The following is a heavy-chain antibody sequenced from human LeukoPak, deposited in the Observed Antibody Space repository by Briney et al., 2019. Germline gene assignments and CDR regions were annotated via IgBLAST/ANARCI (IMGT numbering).Heavy chain of an antibody. CDR1: GFTFSSYA. CDR3: AKKAGVIDY. Sequence: GGSLRLSCAASGFTFSSYAMSWVRQAPGRGLEWVSAISGSGGSIHYADSVKGRFTISRDNSKNTLYLQMNSLRPEDTAVYYCAKKAGVIDYWGQGTLVTVSS. J-gene: IGHJ4*02. V-gene: IGHV3-23*01. CDR2: ISGSGGSI. D-gene: IGHD3-10*01.